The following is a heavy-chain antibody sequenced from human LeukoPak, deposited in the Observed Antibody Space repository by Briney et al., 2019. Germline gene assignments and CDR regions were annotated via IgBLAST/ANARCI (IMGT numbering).Heavy chain of an antibody. CDR3: AGDYTLGSYRFDY. V-gene: IGHV4-59*12. Sequence: SETLSLTCSFSGDSIRSYSWSWVRQPPGRGLEWIGYIYWSGTTTYNPALKSRITMSPDESKNQFSLKLTSVTAADTAIYYCAGDYTLGSYRFDYWGQGTLVTVSS. J-gene: IGHJ4*02. D-gene: IGHD3-10*01. CDR2: IYWSGTT. CDR1: GDSIRSYS.